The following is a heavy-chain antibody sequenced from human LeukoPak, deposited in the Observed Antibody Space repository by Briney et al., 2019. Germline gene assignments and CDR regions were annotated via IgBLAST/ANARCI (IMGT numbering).Heavy chain of an antibody. CDR1: GASISSYY. CDR2: IYYSGST. D-gene: IGHD5-18*01. Sequence: SETLSLTCTVSGASISSYYWSWIRQPPGKGLEWIGYIYYSGSTNYNPSLKSRVTISVDTSKNQFSLKLSSVTAADTAVYYCARGRTQLYPYYFDYWGQGTLVTVSS. V-gene: IGHV4-59*01. J-gene: IGHJ4*02. CDR3: ARGRTQLYPYYFDY.